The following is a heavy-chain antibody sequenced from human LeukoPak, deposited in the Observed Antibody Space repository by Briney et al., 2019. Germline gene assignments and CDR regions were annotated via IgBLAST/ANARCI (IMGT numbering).Heavy chain of an antibody. J-gene: IGHJ5*02. CDR1: GGSISSNSYY. D-gene: IGHD3-10*01. V-gene: IGHV4-39*07. CDR2: IYYSGST. Sequence: SETLSLTCIVSGGSISSNSYYWGWIRQPPGKGLEWIGSIYYSGSTYYNPSLKSRVTISVDTSKNQFSLKLSSVTAADTAVYYCARDQGYYYGSEPGNWFDPWGQGTLVTVSS. CDR3: ARDQGYYYGSEPGNWFDP.